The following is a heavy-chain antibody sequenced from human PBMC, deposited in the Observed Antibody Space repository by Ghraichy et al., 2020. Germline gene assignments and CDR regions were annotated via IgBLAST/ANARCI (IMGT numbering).Heavy chain of an antibody. V-gene: IGHV3-23*01. J-gene: IGHJ6*02. D-gene: IGHD3-10*01. CDR3: ATRSTMVRGVIIPRQNYYYYYGMDV. CDR1: GFTFSSYA. Sequence: GGSLRLSCAASGFTFSSYAMSWVRQAPGKGLEWVSAISGSGGSTYYADSVKGRFTISRDNSKNTLYLQMNSLRAEDTAVYYCATRSTMVRGVIIPRQNYYYYYGMDVWGQGTTVTVSS. CDR2: ISGSGGST.